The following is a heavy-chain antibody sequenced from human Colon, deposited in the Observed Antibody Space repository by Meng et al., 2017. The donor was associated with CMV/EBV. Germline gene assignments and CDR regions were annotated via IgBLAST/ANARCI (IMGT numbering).Heavy chain of an antibody. CDR1: GFTFSSYA. CDR2: ISGSGGST. CDR3: AQWLAQGVYYYGMDV. Sequence: GESLKISCVASGFTFSSYAMSWVRQAPGKGLEWVSAISGSGGSTYYADSVKGRFTISRDNSKNTLYLQMNSLRAEDTAVYYCAQWLAQGVYYYGMDVWGQGTTVTVSS. J-gene: IGHJ6*02. D-gene: IGHD5-12*01. V-gene: IGHV3-23*01.